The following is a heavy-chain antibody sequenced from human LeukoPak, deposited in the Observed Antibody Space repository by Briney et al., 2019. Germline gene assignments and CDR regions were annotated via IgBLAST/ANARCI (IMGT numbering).Heavy chain of an antibody. CDR3: AKDRRRFDY. D-gene: IGHD6-6*01. Sequence: GGSLRLSCAASGFTFRSFAMNWVRQAPGKGLEWVSTISDSGRRTYYADSVKGRFTISRDNSKNTLYLQMNSLRAEDTAVYYCAKDRRRFDYWGQGTLVTVSS. V-gene: IGHV3-23*01. J-gene: IGHJ4*02. CDR1: GFTFRSFA. CDR2: ISDSGRRT.